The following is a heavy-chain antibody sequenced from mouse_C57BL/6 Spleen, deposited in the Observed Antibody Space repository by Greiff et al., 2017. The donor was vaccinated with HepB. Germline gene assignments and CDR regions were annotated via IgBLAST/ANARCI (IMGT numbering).Heavy chain of an antibody. V-gene: IGHV1-82*01. J-gene: IGHJ4*01. Sequence: VKLQESGPELVKPGASVKISCKASGYAFSSSWMNWVKQRPGKGLEWIGRIYPGDGDTNYNGKFKGKATLTADKSSSTAYMQLSSLTSEDSAVYFCARRGGNYYAMDYWGQGTSVTVSS. CDR2: IYPGDGDT. CDR3: ARRGGNYYAMDY. CDR1: GYAFSSSW.